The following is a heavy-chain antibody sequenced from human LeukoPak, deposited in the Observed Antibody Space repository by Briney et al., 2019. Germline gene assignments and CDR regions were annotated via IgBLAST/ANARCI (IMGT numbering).Heavy chain of an antibody. CDR1: GFTFSSYG. D-gene: IGHD4-23*01. CDR3: AKDADYGGLDY. Sequence: GGSLRLSCAASGFTFSSYGMHWVRQAPGKGLEWVAVISYDGSNKYYADSVKGRFTISRDNSKNTLYLQMNSLRAEDTAVYYCAKDADYGGLDYWGQGTLVTVSS. J-gene: IGHJ4*02. CDR2: ISYDGSNK. V-gene: IGHV3-30*18.